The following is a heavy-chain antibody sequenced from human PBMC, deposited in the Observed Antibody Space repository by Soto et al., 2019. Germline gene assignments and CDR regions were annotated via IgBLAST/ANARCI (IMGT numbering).Heavy chain of an antibody. CDR1: GGSISSSNW. D-gene: IGHD2-15*01. CDR2: IYHSGST. CDR3: ARAKVLTCSGGSCYWRSTDAFDI. J-gene: IGHJ3*02. Sequence: QVQLQESGPGLVKPSGTLSLTCAVSGGSISSSNWWSWVRQPPGKGLEWIGEIYHSGSTNYNPSLKSRVTISVDKSKNQFSLKLSSVTAADTAVYYCARAKVLTCSGGSCYWRSTDAFDIWGQGTMVTVSS. V-gene: IGHV4-4*02.